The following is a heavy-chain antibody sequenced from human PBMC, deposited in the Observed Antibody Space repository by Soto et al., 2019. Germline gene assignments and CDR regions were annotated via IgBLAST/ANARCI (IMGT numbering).Heavy chain of an antibody. CDR2: ITASGEKL. J-gene: IGHJ4*02. D-gene: IGHD2-2*01. V-gene: IGHV3-23*01. Sequence: GGSLRLSCAASGFSLSSYAMTWVRQAPGKGLEWVSGITASGEKLYYADSVKGRFTVSRDNSKNTLYLQMHSLRAEDTAVYYCAKDYCSSTSCYPTDYWGQGTLVTVSS. CDR1: GFSLSSYA. CDR3: AKDYCSSTSCYPTDY.